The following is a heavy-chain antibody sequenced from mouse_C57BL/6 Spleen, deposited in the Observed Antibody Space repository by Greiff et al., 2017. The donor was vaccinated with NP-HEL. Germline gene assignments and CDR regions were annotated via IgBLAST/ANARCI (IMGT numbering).Heavy chain of an antibody. Sequence: EVQGVESGGGLVKPGGSLKLSCAASGFTFSSYAMSWVRQTPEKRLEWVATISDGGSYTYYPDNVKGRFTISRDNAKNNLYLQMSHLKSEDTAMYYCARERTGTGYFDYWGQGTTLTVSS. J-gene: IGHJ2*01. D-gene: IGHD4-1*01. CDR1: GFTFSSYA. CDR2: ISDGGSYT. V-gene: IGHV5-4*01. CDR3: ARERTGTGYFDY.